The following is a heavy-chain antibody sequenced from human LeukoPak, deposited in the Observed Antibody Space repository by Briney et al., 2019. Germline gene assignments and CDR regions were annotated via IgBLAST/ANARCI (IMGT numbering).Heavy chain of an antibody. CDR3: ARDKFCGGDCYGAFDI. Sequence: SETLSLTCAVYGGSFSGYYWSWIRQPPGKGLEWIGEINHSGSTNYNPSLKSRVTISVDTSKNQFSLKLSSVTAADTAVYYCARDKFCGGDCYGAFDIWGQGTMVTVSS. CDR2: INHSGST. V-gene: IGHV4-34*01. CDR1: GGSFSGYY. J-gene: IGHJ3*02. D-gene: IGHD2-21*02.